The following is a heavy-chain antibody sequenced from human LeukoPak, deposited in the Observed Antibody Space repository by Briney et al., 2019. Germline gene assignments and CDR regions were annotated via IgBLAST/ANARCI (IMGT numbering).Heavy chain of an antibody. CDR2: ISWNSGSI. V-gene: IGHV3-9*01. J-gene: IGHJ5*02. Sequence: PGRSLRLSCAAFGFTFDDYAMHWVRQAPGKGLEWVSGISWNSGSIGYADSVKGRFTVSRDNAKNSLYLQMNSLRAEDTALYYCAKDMQIAAAGSDNWFDPWGQGTLVTVSS. CDR1: GFTFDDYA. CDR3: AKDMQIAAAGSDNWFDP. D-gene: IGHD6-13*01.